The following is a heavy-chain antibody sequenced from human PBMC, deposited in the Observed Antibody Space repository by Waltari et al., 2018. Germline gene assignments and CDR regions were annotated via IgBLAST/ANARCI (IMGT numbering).Heavy chain of an antibody. CDR2: VRDSGVIT. V-gene: IGHV3-23*01. Sequence: EVHLLESGGGLAQPGGSLRLSCAASGFNFISYAMSWVRQAPGKGLEWVSGVRDSGVITKYADSVKGRFTVSRDNSKNTVFLQLNSLRVEDTAIYYCARHLYSIDYLELGNWGQGTLVTVSS. D-gene: IGHD3-22*01. J-gene: IGHJ4*02. CDR1: GFNFISYA. CDR3: ARHLYSIDYLELGN.